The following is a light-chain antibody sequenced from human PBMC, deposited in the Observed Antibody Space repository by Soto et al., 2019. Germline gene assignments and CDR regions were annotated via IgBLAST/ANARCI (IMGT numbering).Light chain of an antibody. CDR2: DAS. Sequence: EIVMTQSPATLSVSPGERATVPCRASQSVRNNLAWYQQKPGQAPRLLIYDASNRATGIPPRFSGSGSGTDFTLTISSLEPGDFAVYYCQQRGNWPLTFGGGTKVDIK. J-gene: IGKJ4*01. CDR3: QQRGNWPLT. CDR1: QSVRNN. V-gene: IGKV3-11*01.